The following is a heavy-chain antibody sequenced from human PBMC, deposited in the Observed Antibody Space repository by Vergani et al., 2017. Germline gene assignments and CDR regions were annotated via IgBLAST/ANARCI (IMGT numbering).Heavy chain of an antibody. V-gene: IGHV1-58*01. CDR1: GFTFTSSA. CDR2: IVVGSGNT. CDR3: ATTPNYYDSSGYYPGYNWFDP. D-gene: IGHD3-22*01. Sequence: QMQLVQSGPEVKKPGTSVKVSCKASGFTFTSSAVQWVRQARGQRLEWIGWIVVGSGNTNYAQKFQERVTITRDMSTSTAYMELSSLRSEDTAVYYCATTPNYYDSSGYYPGYNWFDPWGQGTLVTVSS. J-gene: IGHJ5*02.